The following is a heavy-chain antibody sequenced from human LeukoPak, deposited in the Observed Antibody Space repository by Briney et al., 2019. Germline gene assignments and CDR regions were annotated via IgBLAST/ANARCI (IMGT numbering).Heavy chain of an antibody. D-gene: IGHD2-2*01. J-gene: IGHJ4*02. CDR1: GYTFTGYY. CDR3: ARLDDYCSSTSCYPPKY. V-gene: IGHV1-2*02. CDR2: INPNSGGT. Sequence: WASVQVSCKASGYTFTGYYMHWVRQAPGQGLEWMGWINPNSGGTNYAQKFQGRVTMTRDTSISTAYMELSRLRSDDTAVYYCARLDDYCSSTSCYPPKYWGQGTLVTVSS.